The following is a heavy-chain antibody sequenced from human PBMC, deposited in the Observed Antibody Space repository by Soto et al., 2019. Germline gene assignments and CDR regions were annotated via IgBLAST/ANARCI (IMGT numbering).Heavy chain of an antibody. CDR3: ARDGHGMDV. Sequence: SETLSLTCTVSGGSVSSGSYQWTWIRQPSGEGLEWIGYIHVSGSTNDNPSLKGRVTMSIDTSKNQFSLKLSSVTAADTAVYYCARDGHGMDVWGQGTKVTVSS. CDR1: GGSVSSGSYQ. J-gene: IGHJ6*02. V-gene: IGHV4-61*01. CDR2: IHVSGST.